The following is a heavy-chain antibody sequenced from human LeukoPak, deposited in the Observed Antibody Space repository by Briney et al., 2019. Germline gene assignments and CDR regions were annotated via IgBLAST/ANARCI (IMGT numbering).Heavy chain of an antibody. V-gene: IGHV4-59*01. CDR2: IYYSGST. CDR1: GGSISNYY. D-gene: IGHD3-10*01. CDR3: ARVGGSGSYLHWFDP. Sequence: SETLSLTCTVSGGSISNYYWSWIRQPPGKGLERIGYIYYSGSTNYNPSLKSRVTISVDTSKNQFSLKLSSVTAADTAVYYCARVGGSGSYLHWFDPWGQGTLVTVSS. J-gene: IGHJ5*02.